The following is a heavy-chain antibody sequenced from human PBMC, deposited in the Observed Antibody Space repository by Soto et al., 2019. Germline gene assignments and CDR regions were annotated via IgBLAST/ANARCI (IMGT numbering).Heavy chain of an antibody. CDR1: GFSLTSRPMG. CDR2: IYWDDDK. J-gene: IGHJ4*02. CDR3: AHRLSGYNWNGGYFDY. Sequence: QITLKESGPTRVKPTQTLTLTCTFSGFSLTSRPMGVGWIRQPPGKALEWLVFIYWDDDKRYSPSLKNRLTITKDTSGNQVVLTMTNMDPVHTATYYCAHRLSGYNWNGGYFDYWGQGVFVTVSS. D-gene: IGHD1-1*01. V-gene: IGHV2-5*02.